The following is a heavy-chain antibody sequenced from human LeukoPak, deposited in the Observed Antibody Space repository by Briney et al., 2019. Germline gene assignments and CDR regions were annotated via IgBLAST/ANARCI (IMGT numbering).Heavy chain of an antibody. J-gene: IGHJ6*02. CDR3: ARDSSYYDSSGFDLYGMDV. D-gene: IGHD3-22*01. Sequence: QTGGSLRLSCAASGFTVSSSYMSWVRQAPGKGLEWVSVIYSGGSTYYADSVKGRFTISRDNAKNSLYLQMNSLRAEDTAVYYCARDSSYYDSSGFDLYGMDVWGQGTTVTVPS. CDR2: IYSGGST. CDR1: GFTVSSSY. V-gene: IGHV3-53*01.